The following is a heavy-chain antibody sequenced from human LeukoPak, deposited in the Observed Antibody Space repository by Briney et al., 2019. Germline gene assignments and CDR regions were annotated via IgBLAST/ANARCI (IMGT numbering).Heavy chain of an antibody. J-gene: IGHJ6*02. Sequence: GGSLRHSCAASGFTFSSYWMYWVRQAPGKGLEWVSYISYDGGNKYYADSVKGRFTISRDNSKKTLYLQMNSLRGDDTGMYFCAKDSSSSNYYYGLDVWGQGTTVTVSS. CDR2: ISYDGGNK. D-gene: IGHD6-13*01. CDR1: GFTFSSYW. CDR3: AKDSSSSNYYYGLDV. V-gene: IGHV3-30*18.